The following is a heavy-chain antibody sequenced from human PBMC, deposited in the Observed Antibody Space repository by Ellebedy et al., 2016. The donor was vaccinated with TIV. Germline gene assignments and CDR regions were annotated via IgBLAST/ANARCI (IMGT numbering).Heavy chain of an antibody. V-gene: IGHV3-11*01. CDR3: AKVSGYSSSWYDAYFQH. D-gene: IGHD6-13*01. CDR2: ISSSGSTI. CDR1: GFTFSDYY. Sequence: GGSLRLSXAASGFTFSDYYMSWIRQAPGKGLEWVSYISSSGSTIYYADSVKGRFTISRDNSKNTLYLQMNSLRAEDTAVYYCAKVSGYSSSWYDAYFQHWGQGTLVTVSS. J-gene: IGHJ1*01.